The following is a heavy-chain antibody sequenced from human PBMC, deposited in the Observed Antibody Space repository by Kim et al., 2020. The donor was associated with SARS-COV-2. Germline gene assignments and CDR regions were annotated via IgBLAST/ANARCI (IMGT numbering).Heavy chain of an antibody. J-gene: IGHJ3*02. CDR1: GFTFNSYW. V-gene: IGHV3-7*05. CDR2: IKQDGSEM. Sequence: GGSLRLSCAASGFTFNSYWMSWVRQAPGKGLEWVASIKQDGSEMYYVDSVKGRFIVARDNGENSLYLQMSSLRVEDTAVYYCAKAPSRRIAAAGDIWGQGTLVTVSS. D-gene: IGHD6-25*01. CDR3: AKAPSRRIAAAGDI.